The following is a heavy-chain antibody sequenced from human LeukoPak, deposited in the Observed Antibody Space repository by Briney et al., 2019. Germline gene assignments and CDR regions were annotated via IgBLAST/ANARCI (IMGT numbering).Heavy chain of an antibody. Sequence: GGSLRLSCAASGFTFSSYSMSWVRQAPGKGLEWVSSISSSSSYIYYADSVKGRFTISRDNAKNSLYLQMNSLRAEDTAVYYCARDLQRYCSSTSCPFDYWGQGTLVTVSS. CDR3: ARDLQRYCSSTSCPFDY. CDR1: GFTFSSYS. V-gene: IGHV3-21*01. D-gene: IGHD2-2*01. CDR2: ISSSSSYI. J-gene: IGHJ4*02.